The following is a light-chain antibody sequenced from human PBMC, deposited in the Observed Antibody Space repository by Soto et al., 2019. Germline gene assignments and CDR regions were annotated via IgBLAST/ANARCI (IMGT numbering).Light chain of an antibody. V-gene: IGLV2-14*01. CDR2: DVS. J-gene: IGLJ3*02. CDR3: VSYTTTSTLVV. CDR1: SSDVGGYTY. Sequence: QSVLTQPASMSGSPGQSITISCTGISSDVGGYTYVSWYQRHPGKAPKLMISDVSNRPSGVSNRFSASKSGNTASLTISGLQAEDEADYYCVSYTTTSTLVVFGGGTKLTVL.